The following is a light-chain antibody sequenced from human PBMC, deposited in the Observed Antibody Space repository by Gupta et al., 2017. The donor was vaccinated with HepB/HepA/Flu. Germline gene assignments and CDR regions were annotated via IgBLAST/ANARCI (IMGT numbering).Light chain of an antibody. J-gene: IGKJ4*01. CDR2: GAS. CDR1: QDIGSY. V-gene: IGKV1-9*01. CDR3: LQLISYPLT. Sequence: DILLTQSPSLLSSSVGDRVSLTCRASQDIGSYLAWYQQKPGKAPKLLIYGASTLQSGVPPRFSGSGSGTEFTLTISSLQPEDLATYYCLQLISYPLTFGGGTKVEIK.